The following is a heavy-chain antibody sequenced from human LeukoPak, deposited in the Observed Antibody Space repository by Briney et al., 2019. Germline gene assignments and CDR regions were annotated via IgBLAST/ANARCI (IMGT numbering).Heavy chain of an antibody. V-gene: IGHV1-2*02. CDR1: GYTFAAYY. Sequence: ASVKVSCKASGYTFAAYYLHWVRQAPGQGLEWMGWINPNTGGPFYAQRFQGRVTMTWDTSISTAYMELTRVTSDDTAIYYCARHRNSQSTGAGDYWGQGTLLTVSS. D-gene: IGHD1-26*01. J-gene: IGHJ4*02. CDR3: ARHRNSQSTGAGDY. CDR2: INPNTGGP.